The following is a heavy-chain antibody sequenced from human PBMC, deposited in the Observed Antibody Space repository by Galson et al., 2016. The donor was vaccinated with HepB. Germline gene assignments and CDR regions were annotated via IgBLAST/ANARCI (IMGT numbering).Heavy chain of an antibody. CDR1: GFAFGSYA. D-gene: IGHD6-13*01. V-gene: IGHV3-21*01. J-gene: IGHJ5*02. CDR3: ARDSSSWSTPLWFDP. Sequence: SLRLSCAASGFAFGSYAMTWVRQAPGKGLEWVSSMSATRGDTYYADSVKGRFTISRDNPKNSLYLQMNSLRDEDTAVYYCARDSSSWSTPLWFDPWGQGTLVTVSS. CDR2: MSATRGDT.